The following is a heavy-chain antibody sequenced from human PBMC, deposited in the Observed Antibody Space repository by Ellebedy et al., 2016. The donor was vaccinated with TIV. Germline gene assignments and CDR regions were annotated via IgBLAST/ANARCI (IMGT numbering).Heavy chain of an antibody. Sequence: MPSETLSLTCAVSGGPTSSSNWWPWVRQAPGRGLDRIGEVYHRGITYYNPSLESLVTMSVDKSKNKFSLKLSSVTAADPAVYYCARDGDVTSRGIIDSWGQGILVTVSS. CDR1: GGPTSSSNW. CDR3: ARDGDVTSRGIIDS. CDR2: VYHRGIT. V-gene: IGHV4-4*02. D-gene: IGHD3-10*01. J-gene: IGHJ4*02.